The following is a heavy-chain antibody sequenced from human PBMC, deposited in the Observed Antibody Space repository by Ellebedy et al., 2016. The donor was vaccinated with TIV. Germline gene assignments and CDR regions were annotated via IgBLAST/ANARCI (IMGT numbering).Heavy chain of an antibody. D-gene: IGHD6-13*01. CDR2: ISHDGGNE. CDR1: GFTFSNYG. CDR3: ARDIWVAAAGINYYYYGMDV. Sequence: GESLKISCAASGFTFSNYGMHWVRQAPGKGLEWVAIISHDGGNEKYADSVKGRFTISRDSSKNTLDLQMNSLRAEDTAVYYCARDIWVAAAGINYYYYGMDVWGQGTTVTVSS. J-gene: IGHJ6*02. V-gene: IGHV3-30*03.